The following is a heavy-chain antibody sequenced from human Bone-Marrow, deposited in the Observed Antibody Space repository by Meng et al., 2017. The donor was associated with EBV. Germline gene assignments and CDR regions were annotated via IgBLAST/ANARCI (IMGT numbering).Heavy chain of an antibody. V-gene: IGHV4-34*01. J-gene: IGHJ4*02. CDR3: ATGRGYSSTNFDY. CDR2: INHSRST. CDR1: GGAFSSYD. Sequence: RLQRGGARVLEPSQTPSLTTAVYGGAFSSYDWSWIRRPPGKGVEWFREINHSRSTNYNPSLKSRGTISVDKSKNQFSLKLSSVTAADTAVYYCATGRGYSSTNFDYWGQGTLVTVSS. D-gene: IGHD6-13*01.